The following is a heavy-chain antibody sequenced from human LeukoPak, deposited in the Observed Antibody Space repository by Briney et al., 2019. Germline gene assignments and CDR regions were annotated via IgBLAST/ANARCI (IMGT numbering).Heavy chain of an antibody. J-gene: IGHJ2*01. V-gene: IGHV4-39*07. D-gene: IGHD1-14*01. CDR3: ARDVPEGWYFDL. CDR2: LSNSGNT. CDR1: GASVSSGDLH. Sequence: KPSETLSLTCTVSGASVSSGDLHWAWIRQPPGKGLEWIGSLSNSGNTYYNASLKTRVTISVDTSKNQFSLKLSSVTAADTAVYYCARDVPEGWYFDLWGRGTLVTVSS.